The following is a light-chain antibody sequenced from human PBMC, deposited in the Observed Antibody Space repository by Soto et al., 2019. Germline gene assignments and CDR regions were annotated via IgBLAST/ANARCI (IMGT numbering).Light chain of an antibody. V-gene: IGLV1-40*01. CDR1: SSNIGAGSN. J-gene: IGLJ2*01. CDR2: GTS. CDR3: QSYDSRLSGVV. Sequence: QSVLSQPPSVSGAPGQRVTISCTGSSSNIGAGSNVHWYQQLPGTAPKLLIYGTSNRPSGVPDRFSGSKSGTAASLAISGLQTDDDAEYYCQSYDSRLSGVVFGGGTKLTVL.